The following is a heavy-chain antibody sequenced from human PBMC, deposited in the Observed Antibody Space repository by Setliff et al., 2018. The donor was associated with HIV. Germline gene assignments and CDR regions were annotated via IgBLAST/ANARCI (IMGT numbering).Heavy chain of an antibody. Sequence: PSETLSLTCIVSGGSIGSYYWSWIRQSPGKGLEWIGYVYYTGSTNYNPSLKSRVTIGADTSKNQFSLKLTSVTAADAAVYYCARRRPPPSGLYSAYYMDVWGTGTTVTVSS. CDR2: VYYTGST. CDR3: ARRRPPPSGLYSAYYMDV. CDR1: GGSIGSYY. D-gene: IGHD1-26*01. J-gene: IGHJ6*03. V-gene: IGHV4-59*08.